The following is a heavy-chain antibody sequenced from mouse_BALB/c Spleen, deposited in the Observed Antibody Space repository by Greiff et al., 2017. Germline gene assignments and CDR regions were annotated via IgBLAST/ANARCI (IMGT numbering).Heavy chain of an antibody. CDR3: ARSVRRGGYAMDY. CDR1: GFTFSSFG. D-gene: IGHD2-14*01. Sequence: EVKLVESGGGLVQPGGSRKLSCAASGFTFSSFGMHWVRQAPEKGLEWVAYISSGSSTIYYADTVKGRFTISRDNPKNTLFLQMTSLRSEDTAMYYCARSVRRGGYAMDYWGQGTSVTVSS. CDR2: ISSGSSTI. V-gene: IGHV5-17*02. J-gene: IGHJ4*01.